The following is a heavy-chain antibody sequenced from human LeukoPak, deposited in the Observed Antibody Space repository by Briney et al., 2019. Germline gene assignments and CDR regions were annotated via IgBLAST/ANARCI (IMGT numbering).Heavy chain of an antibody. D-gene: IGHD6-19*01. CDR1: GFTFDDYA. V-gene: IGHV3-9*01. CDR2: ISWNSGSI. Sequence: PGRSLRLSCAASGFTFDDYAMHWVRHAPGKGLEWVSGISWNSGSIGYADSVKGRFTISRDNAKNSLYLQMNSLRAEDTALYYCAKAVAVASYKYYFDYWGQGTLVTVSS. CDR3: AKAVAVASYKYYFDY. J-gene: IGHJ4*02.